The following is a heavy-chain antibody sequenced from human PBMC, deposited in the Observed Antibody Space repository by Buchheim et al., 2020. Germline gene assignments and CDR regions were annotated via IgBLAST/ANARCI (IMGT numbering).Heavy chain of an antibody. V-gene: IGHV3-74*01. CDR3: ASRYGDYYYAMDV. CDR1: GFTFSSYW. J-gene: IGHJ6*02. CDR2: IKTDGSGT. D-gene: IGHD4-17*01. Sequence: EVQLVESGGGLVQPGGSLRLSCAASGFTFSSYWMHWVRQAPGEGLVWVSRIKTDGSGTSYADSVKGRFAISRDSAKNTLSLPMSSLRAEDSAVYYCASRYGDYYYAMDVWGQGTT.